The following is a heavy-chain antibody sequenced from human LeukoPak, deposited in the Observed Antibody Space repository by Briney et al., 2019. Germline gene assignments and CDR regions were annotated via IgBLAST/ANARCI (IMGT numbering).Heavy chain of an antibody. D-gene: IGHD1-26*01. Sequence: SETLSLTCAVYGGSFSGHYWSWIRQPPGKGLEWIGEINHSGSTNYNPSLKSRVTISVGTSKNQFSLKLSSVTAADTAVYYCARDPGGYWGQGTLVTVSS. CDR2: INHSGST. CDR1: GGSFSGHY. J-gene: IGHJ4*02. CDR3: ARDPGGY. V-gene: IGHV4-34*01.